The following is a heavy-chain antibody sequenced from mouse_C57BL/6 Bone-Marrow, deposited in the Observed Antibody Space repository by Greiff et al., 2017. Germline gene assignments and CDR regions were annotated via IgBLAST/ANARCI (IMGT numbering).Heavy chain of an antibody. J-gene: IGHJ3*01. V-gene: IGHV14-4*01. Sequence: VQLKQSGAELVRPGASVKLSCTASGFNIKDDYMHWVKQRPEQGLEWIGWIDPENGDTEYASKFQGKATITADTSSNTAYLQLSSLTSEDTAVYYCRGTMGFAYWGQGTLVTVSA. D-gene: IGHD2-3*01. CDR3: RGTMGFAY. CDR1: GFNIKDDY. CDR2: IDPENGDT.